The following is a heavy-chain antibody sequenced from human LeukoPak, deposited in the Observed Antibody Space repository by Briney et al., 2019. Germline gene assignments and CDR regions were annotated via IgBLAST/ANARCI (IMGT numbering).Heavy chain of an antibody. Sequence: ASVKVSCKASGGTFSSYAISWVRQAPGQGLEWMGRIIPILGIANYAQKFQGRVTITADKSTSTAYMELSSLRSDDTAVYYCARDPLRFGGNPKHPNWFDPWGQGTLVTVSS. CDR3: ARDPLRFGGNPKHPNWFDP. CDR1: GGTFSSYA. V-gene: IGHV1-69*04. J-gene: IGHJ5*02. D-gene: IGHD3-10*01. CDR2: IIPILGIA.